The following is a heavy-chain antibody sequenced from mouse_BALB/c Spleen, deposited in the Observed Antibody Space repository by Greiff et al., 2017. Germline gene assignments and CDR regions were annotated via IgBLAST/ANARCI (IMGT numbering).Heavy chain of an antibody. CDR2: INPGSGGT. CDR1: GYAFTNYL. D-gene: IGHD2-4*01. Sequence: QVQLQQSGAELVRPGTSVKVSCKASGYAFTNYLIEWVKQRPGQGLEWIGVINPGSGGTNYNEKFKGKATLTADKSSSTAYMQLSSLTSDDSAVYYCARVGITSGYWGQGTTLTVSS. J-gene: IGHJ2*01. V-gene: IGHV1-54*01. CDR3: ARVGITSGY.